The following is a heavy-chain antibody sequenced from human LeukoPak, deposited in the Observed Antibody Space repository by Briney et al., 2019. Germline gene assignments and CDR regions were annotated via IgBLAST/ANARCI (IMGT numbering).Heavy chain of an antibody. CDR2: ISYDGSNK. J-gene: IGHJ4*02. D-gene: IGHD5-12*01. Sequence: GGSLRLSCAASGFTFSSYAMHWVRQAPGKGLEWVAVISYDGSNKYYADSVKGRFTISRDNSKNTLYLQMNSLRAEDTAVYYCARDADISVLDYWGQGTLVTVSS. CDR1: GFTFSSYA. CDR3: ARDADISVLDY. V-gene: IGHV3-30-3*01.